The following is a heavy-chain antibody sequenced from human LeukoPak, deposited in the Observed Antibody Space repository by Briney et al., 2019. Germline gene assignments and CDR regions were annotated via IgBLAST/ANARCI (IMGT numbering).Heavy chain of an antibody. Sequence: GASVKVSCKASGYTFTSYYMHWVRQAPGQGLEWMGIINPSGGSTSYAQKFQGRVTMTRDTSTSTVYMELSSLRSDDTAVYYCASEGRYCSGGSCYEISDYWGQGTLVTVSS. D-gene: IGHD2-15*01. CDR2: INPSGGST. CDR3: ASEGRYCSGGSCYEISDY. CDR1: GYTFTSYY. V-gene: IGHV1-46*01. J-gene: IGHJ4*02.